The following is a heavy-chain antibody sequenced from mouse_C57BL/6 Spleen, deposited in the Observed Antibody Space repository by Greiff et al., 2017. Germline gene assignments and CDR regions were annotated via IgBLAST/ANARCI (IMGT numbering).Heavy chain of an antibody. V-gene: IGHV1-42*01. CDR2: INPSTGGT. J-gene: IGHJ4*01. CDR3: ARDYSNYAYYYAMDY. D-gene: IGHD2-5*01. CDR1: GYSFTGYY. Sequence: VHVKQSGPELVKPGASVKISCKASGYSFTGYYMNWVKQSPEKSLEWIGEINPSTGGTTYNQKFKAKATLTVDKSSSTAYMQRKSLTSEDSAVYYCARDYSNYAYYYAMDYWGQGTSVTVSS.